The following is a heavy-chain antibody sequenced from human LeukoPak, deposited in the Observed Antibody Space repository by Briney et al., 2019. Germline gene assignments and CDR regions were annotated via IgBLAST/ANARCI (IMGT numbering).Heavy chain of an antibody. CDR2: MGISSWTI. J-gene: IGHJ5*01. V-gene: IGHV3-48*03. CDR3: ARGYGPGIFYS. Sequence: GGSLRLSCAVWGFPCSSHDMMGLPRAPGKGREGVYYMGISSWTIHYDEYVQGRLTIYRDNAKNSVYLEMNSLRVEDTAIYYCARGYGPGIFYSWGQGGLVSVCS. CDR1: GFPCSSHD. D-gene: IGHD3-10*01.